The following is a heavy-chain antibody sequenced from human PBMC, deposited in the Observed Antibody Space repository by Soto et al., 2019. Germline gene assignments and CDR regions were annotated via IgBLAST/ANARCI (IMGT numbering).Heavy chain of an antibody. Sequence: GGSLRLSCTDTGFTFGDYGLSWFRQAPGKGLEWVGFIRSSGNGGTTEYAASVRDRFTISRDDSKSIAYLQMNSLKTEDTAVYYCTRDPFCSGGICYYRYWGQGTLVTVSS. CDR3: TRDPFCSGGICYYRY. CDR1: GFTFGDYG. D-gene: IGHD2-15*01. CDR2: IRSSGNGGTT. J-gene: IGHJ4*02. V-gene: IGHV3-49*03.